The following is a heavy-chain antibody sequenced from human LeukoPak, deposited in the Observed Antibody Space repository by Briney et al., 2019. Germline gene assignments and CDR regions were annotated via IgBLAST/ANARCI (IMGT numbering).Heavy chain of an antibody. D-gene: IGHD6-13*01. J-gene: IGHJ4*02. V-gene: IGHV3-48*03. CDR2: ISSSGSTI. Sequence: PGGSLRLSCAASGFTFSSYEMNWVRQAPGKGLEWVSYISSSGSTIYYADSVKGRFTISRDNAKNSLYLQMNSLRAEDTAVYYCAREISGILGFDYWGRGTLVTVSS. CDR1: GFTFSSYE. CDR3: AREISGILGFDY.